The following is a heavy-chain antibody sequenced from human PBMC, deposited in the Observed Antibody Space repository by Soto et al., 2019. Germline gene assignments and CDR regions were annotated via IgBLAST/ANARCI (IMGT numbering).Heavy chain of an antibody. Sequence: EVQLLESGGGLVQPGGSLRLSCAASGFSFSNYALSWVRQAPGKWLEWVSTVSIKGAETHYADSVEGRFTISRDDSKNTVSLHMNSLRAEDTAVYYCAKGRGDYGNFFDYWGQGTLVTVSP. J-gene: IGHJ4*02. CDR1: GFSFSNYA. CDR3: AKGRGDYGNFFDY. D-gene: IGHD4-17*01. V-gene: IGHV3-23*01. CDR2: VSIKGAET.